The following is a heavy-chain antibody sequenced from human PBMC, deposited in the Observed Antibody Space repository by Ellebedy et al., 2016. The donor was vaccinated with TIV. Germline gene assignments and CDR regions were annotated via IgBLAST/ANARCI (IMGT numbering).Heavy chain of an antibody. D-gene: IGHD3-22*01. Sequence: ASVKVSCKASGYTFTSYFLYWVRQAPGQGLEWMGIINPTSGSSNYAQKFQGRVTMTRDTSTSTVYMELSSLRSEDTAVYYCARGDNYYDDSSGYYYTYWGQGTLVTASS. J-gene: IGHJ4*02. CDR1: GYTFTSYF. CDR3: ARGDNYYDDSSGYYYTY. CDR2: INPTSGSS. V-gene: IGHV1-46*01.